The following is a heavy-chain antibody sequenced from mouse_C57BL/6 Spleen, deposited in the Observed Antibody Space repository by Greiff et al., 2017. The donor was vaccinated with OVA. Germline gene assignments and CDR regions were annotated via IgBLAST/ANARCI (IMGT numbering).Heavy chain of an antibody. CDR2: IHPTSGST. CDR3: AKGRLSYAMDY. Sequence: VQLQQPGAELVKPGASVKLSCKASGYTFTSYWMHWVKQRPGQGLEWIGMIHPTSGSTNYNEKFKSKATLTVDKSSSTAYMQLSSLTSEDSAVYYCAKGRLSYAMDYWGQGTSVTGSS. J-gene: IGHJ4*01. CDR1: GYTFTSYW. V-gene: IGHV1-64*01.